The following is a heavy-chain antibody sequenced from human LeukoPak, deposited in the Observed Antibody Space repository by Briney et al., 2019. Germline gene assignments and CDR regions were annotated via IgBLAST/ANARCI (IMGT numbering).Heavy chain of an antibody. CDR1: GFTFSSYS. CDR3: ARGDLDTAMVRRYYFDY. D-gene: IGHD5-18*01. J-gene: IGHJ4*02. Sequence: GGSLRLSCAASGFTFSSYSMNWVRQAPGKGPEWVSSISSGSTYIYYADSVKGRFTISRDNAKNSLYLQMNSLRAEDTAVYYCARGDLDTAMVRRYYFDYWGQGTLVTVSS. CDR2: ISSGSTYI. V-gene: IGHV3-21*01.